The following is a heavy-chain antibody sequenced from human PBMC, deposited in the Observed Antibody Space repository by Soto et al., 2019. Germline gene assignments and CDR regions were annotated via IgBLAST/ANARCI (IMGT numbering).Heavy chain of an antibody. Sequence: QVQLQESGPGLVKPSETLSLTCTVSGGSIISYYWSWIRQPPGKGLEWIGYIHSSGTTNYKPSLKSRLSMSGDTSKNQFSLNLNSVTAAATAVYFCARHYRISVATTGFDLWGRGTLVAVSS. V-gene: IGHV4-59*08. CDR2: IHSSGTT. CDR1: GGSIISYY. CDR3: ARHYRISVATTGFDL. D-gene: IGHD2-8*02. J-gene: IGHJ2*01.